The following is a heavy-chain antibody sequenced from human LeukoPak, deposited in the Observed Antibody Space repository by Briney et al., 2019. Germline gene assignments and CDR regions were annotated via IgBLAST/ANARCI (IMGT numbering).Heavy chain of an antibody. Sequence: PGASLRLYCAASGFIFSNYARSWVRQAPGKGLEWVSAIDGRDGYTYDADSVKGRFTVSRDGPKNPLYLQMNTLRVEDTAVYYCAKWGDYDILTGYYDSDYWGHGTLVTVSS. CDR1: GFIFSNYA. CDR2: IDGRDGYT. D-gene: IGHD3-9*01. J-gene: IGHJ4*01. CDR3: AKWGDYDILTGYYDSDY. V-gene: IGHV3-23*01.